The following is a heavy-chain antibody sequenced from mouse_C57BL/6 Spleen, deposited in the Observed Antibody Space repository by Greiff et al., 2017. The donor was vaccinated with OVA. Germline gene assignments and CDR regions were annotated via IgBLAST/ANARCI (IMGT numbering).Heavy chain of an antibody. CDR3: ARSWYYGSRAFDD. J-gene: IGHJ2*01. D-gene: IGHD1-1*01. CDR1: GYAFSSYW. V-gene: IGHV1-80*01. CDR2: IYPGDGDT. Sequence: QVQLQQSGAELVKPGASVKISCKASGYAFSSYWMNWVKQRPGKGLEWIGQIYPGDGDTNYNGKFKGKATLTADKSSSTAYMQLSSLTSEDSAVYFCARSWYYGSRAFDDWGQGTTLTVSS.